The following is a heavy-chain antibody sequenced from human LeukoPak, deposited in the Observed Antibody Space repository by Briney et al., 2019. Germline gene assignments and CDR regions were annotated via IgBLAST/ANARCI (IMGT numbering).Heavy chain of an antibody. D-gene: IGHD4-17*01. CDR2: IIAIFGTA. V-gene: IGHV1-69*13. J-gene: IGHJ4*02. Sequence: ASVNVSCKASGGTFSSYAISWVRQAPGQGLEWMGGIIAIFGTANYAQKFQGRVTITADESTSTAYMELSSLRSEDTAVYYCASSGHDYGDYPDSYWGQGTLVTVSS. CDR1: GGTFSSYA. CDR3: ASSGHDYGDYPDSY.